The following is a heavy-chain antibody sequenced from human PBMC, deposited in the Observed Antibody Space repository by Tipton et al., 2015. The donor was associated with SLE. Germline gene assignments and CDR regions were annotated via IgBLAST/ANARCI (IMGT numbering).Heavy chain of an antibody. CDR3: ARGWYSSGWPVFDY. V-gene: IGHV4-39*07. Sequence: TLSLTCTVSGGSFNSNTDYGGWFRQPPGKGLEWIASIYYSGRSYYNPSLKSRVTISVDTSKNQFSLKLTSVTDADTAIYYCARGWYSSGWPVFDYWGQGSLVTVSS. CDR2: IYYSGRS. CDR1: GGSFNSNTDY. D-gene: IGHD6-19*01. J-gene: IGHJ4*02.